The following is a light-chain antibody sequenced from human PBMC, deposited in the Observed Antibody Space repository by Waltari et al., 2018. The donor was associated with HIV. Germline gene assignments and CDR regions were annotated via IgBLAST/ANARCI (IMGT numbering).Light chain of an antibody. CDR3: MQGSHWPYT. V-gene: IGKV2-30*02. Sequence: DIVMTQSPLSLPVTLGQPAAISCRSSESLVHSDGCTFFNWFHQSPGQPPRRLIYKVFLRDSGVPDRISGSGSATEFTLKISRVEAEDVGIYYCMQGSHWPYTFGQGTKLEI. CDR1: ESLVHSDGCTF. CDR2: KVF. J-gene: IGKJ2*01.